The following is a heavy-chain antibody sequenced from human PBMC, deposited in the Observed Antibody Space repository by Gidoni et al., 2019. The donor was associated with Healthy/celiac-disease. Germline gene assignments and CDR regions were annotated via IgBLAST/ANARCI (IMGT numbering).Heavy chain of an antibody. D-gene: IGHD3-10*01. V-gene: IGHV3-7*01. J-gene: IGHJ4*02. CDR1: GFTFRSYW. CDR3: AREGRWFGELLPDY. CDR2: IKQDGSEK. Sequence: DVQLVESGGGLVQPGGSLRLSCAASGFTFRSYWMSWVRQAPGKGLEWVANIKQDGSEKYYVDSVKGRFTISRDNAKNSLYLQMNSLRAEDTAVYYCAREGRWFGELLPDYWGQGTLVTVSS.